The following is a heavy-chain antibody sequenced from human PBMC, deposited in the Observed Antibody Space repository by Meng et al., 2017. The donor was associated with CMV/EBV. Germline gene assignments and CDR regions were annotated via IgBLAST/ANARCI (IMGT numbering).Heavy chain of an antibody. J-gene: IGHJ6*02. D-gene: IGHD3-3*01. V-gene: IGHV1-69*02. CDR1: GGTFSSYT. CDR3: ASGGDITFGVVIMSHYYYYGMNV. CDR2: IIPILGIA. Sequence: SVKVSCKASGGTFSSYTISWVRQAPGQGLEWMGRIIPILGIANYAQKFQGRVTITADKSTSTAYMELSSLRSEDTAVYYCASGGDITFGVVIMSHYYYYGMNVWGQGTTVTVSS.